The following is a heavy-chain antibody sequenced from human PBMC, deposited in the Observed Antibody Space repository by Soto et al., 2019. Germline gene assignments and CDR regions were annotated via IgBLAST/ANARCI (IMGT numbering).Heavy chain of an antibody. Sequence: QVQLQESGPGLVKPSQTLSLTCTVSGGSISSGDYYWSWIRQPPGKGLEWIGYIYYSGSTYYNPSLKSRVTISVDTSKNQFSLKLSSVTAADTAVYYCARVCGGSCYSSWYFDLWGRGTLVTVSS. CDR2: IYYSGST. D-gene: IGHD2-15*01. CDR3: ARVCGGSCYSSWYFDL. CDR1: GGSISSGDYY. J-gene: IGHJ2*01. V-gene: IGHV4-30-4*01.